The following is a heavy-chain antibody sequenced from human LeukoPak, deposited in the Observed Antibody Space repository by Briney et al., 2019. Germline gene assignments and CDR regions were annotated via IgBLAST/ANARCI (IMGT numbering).Heavy chain of an antibody. Sequence: PGRSLRLSCAASGFTLSSYGMHWVRQAPGKGLEWVAVIWYDGSNKYYADSVKGRFTISRDNSKNTLYLQMNSLRAEDTAVYYCARAVVTAIPYNWFDPWGQGTLVTVSS. J-gene: IGHJ5*02. D-gene: IGHD2-21*02. CDR2: IWYDGSNK. CDR3: ARAVVTAIPYNWFDP. V-gene: IGHV3-33*01. CDR1: GFTLSSYG.